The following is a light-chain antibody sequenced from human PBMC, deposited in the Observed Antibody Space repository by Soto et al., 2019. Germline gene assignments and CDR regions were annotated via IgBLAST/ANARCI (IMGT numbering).Light chain of an antibody. J-gene: IGKJ3*01. CDR3: QQYYSIPFT. CDR2: WAS. CDR1: QSVLYTSNNKNY. V-gene: IGKV4-1*01. Sequence: DIVMTQSPDSLAVSLGERATINCKSSQSVLYTSNNKNYLAWYQQKPGQPPKLLIYWASIRESGVPDRFSGSGSATDFTLTISRLQAEDVAVYYCQQYYSIPFTFGPGTRVDIK.